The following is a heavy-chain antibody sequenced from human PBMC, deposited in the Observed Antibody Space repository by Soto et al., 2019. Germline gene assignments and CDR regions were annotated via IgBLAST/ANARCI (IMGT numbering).Heavy chain of an antibody. J-gene: IGHJ4*02. Sequence: QVQLQQWGAGLLTPSETLSLTCAVYGGSFSGYYWSWIRQPPGKGLEWIGEINHSGSTNYNPSLKSRVTISVDTSKNQFSLKLSSVTAADTAVYYCARAMGRLPRGYWGQGTLVTVSS. CDR2: INHSGST. CDR1: GGSFSGYY. D-gene: IGHD1-1*01. CDR3: ARAMGRLPRGY. V-gene: IGHV4-34*01.